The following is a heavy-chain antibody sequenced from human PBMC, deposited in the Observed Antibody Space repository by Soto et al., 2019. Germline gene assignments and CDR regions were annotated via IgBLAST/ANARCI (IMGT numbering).Heavy chain of an antibody. CDR3: ARLHLPALQGAFDM. Sequence: QVQLQESGPGLVKPSETLSLTCSVSGGSINSDYWTWIRQSAGKGLEWIGRISTSGRTTYNPSLKSRVTMSIDTSRNQFFLTLISVTAADTALYYCARLHLPALQGAFDMWGQGTMVTVSS. J-gene: IGHJ3*02. D-gene: IGHD2-2*01. V-gene: IGHV4-4*07. CDR2: ISTSGRT. CDR1: GGSINSDY.